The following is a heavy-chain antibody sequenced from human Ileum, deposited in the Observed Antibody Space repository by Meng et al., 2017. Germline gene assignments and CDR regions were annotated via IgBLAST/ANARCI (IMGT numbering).Heavy chain of an antibody. V-gene: IGHV2-5*02. Sequence: QITLKESGPTLVKPTETLTLTCTFSGFSLSTSGVSVGWVRQPPGKALEWLALIWWDDNKRYSPSLKSRVTITKDTSKNQVVPTLTNMDPMDTGTYFCAHSPVGPAANRWFDPWGQGILVTVSS. CDR1: GFSLSTSGVS. CDR3: AHSPVGPAANRWFDP. J-gene: IGHJ5*02. CDR2: IWWDDNK. D-gene: IGHD6-13*01.